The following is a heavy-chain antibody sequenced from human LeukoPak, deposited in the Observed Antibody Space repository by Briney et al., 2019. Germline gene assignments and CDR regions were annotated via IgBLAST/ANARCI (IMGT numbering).Heavy chain of an antibody. CDR2: IHSSGST. CDR1: GGSISGTNYY. D-gene: IGHD6-19*01. J-gene: IGHJ4*02. Sequence: SGTLSLTCAVSGGSISGTNYYWGWIRQPPGKGLEWIGSIHSSGSTYYSPPLKSRVTISVDTSKNQFSLKLSSVTAADTAVYYCARRPGAVTLDYWGQGTLVTVSS. V-gene: IGHV4-39*01. CDR3: ARRPGAVTLDY.